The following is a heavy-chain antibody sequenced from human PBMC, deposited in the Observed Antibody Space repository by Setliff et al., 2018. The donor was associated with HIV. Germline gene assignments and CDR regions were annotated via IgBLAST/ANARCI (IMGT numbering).Heavy chain of an antibody. CDR1: GFTFTTYY. J-gene: IGHJ4*02. D-gene: IGHD3-10*01. Sequence: ASVKVSCKASGFTFTTYYMHWVRQAPGQGLEWMGIINPSGGSTTYAQKFQGRVTMTRDTSTSTVYIELSSLRSEDTAVYYCARDYGSGNYFSLDYWGQGTLVTVSS. CDR3: ARDYGSGNYFSLDY. V-gene: IGHV1-46*01. CDR2: INPSGGST.